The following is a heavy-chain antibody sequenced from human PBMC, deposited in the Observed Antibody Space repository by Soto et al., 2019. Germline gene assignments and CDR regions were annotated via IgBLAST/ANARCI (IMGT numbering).Heavy chain of an antibody. Sequence: SETLSLTCTVSGGSISSYYWSWIRQPPGKGLEWIGYIYYSGSTNYNPSLKSRVTISVDTSKNQFSLKLSSVTAADTAVYYCASFDDLWSGYFDYWGQGTLVTVSS. CDR3: ASFDDLWSGYFDY. CDR2: IYYSGST. D-gene: IGHD3-3*01. V-gene: IGHV4-59*01. CDR1: GGSISSYY. J-gene: IGHJ4*02.